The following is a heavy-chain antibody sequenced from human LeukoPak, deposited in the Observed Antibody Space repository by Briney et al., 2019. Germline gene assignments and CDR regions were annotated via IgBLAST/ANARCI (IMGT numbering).Heavy chain of an antibody. J-gene: IGHJ3*02. Sequence: GESLTLPCAPSGFLFSNYNMHWVRQAPAKGLEWVSHISSSSSNIYYADSVKGRFTIYRDNAKNSLYLQMNNLRDEDTAVYYCAREGYCSSTSCYTLGDAFDIWGEGTMVTVSS. V-gene: IGHV3-48*02. D-gene: IGHD2-2*02. CDR1: GFLFSNYN. CDR2: ISSSSSNI. CDR3: AREGYCSSTSCYTLGDAFDI.